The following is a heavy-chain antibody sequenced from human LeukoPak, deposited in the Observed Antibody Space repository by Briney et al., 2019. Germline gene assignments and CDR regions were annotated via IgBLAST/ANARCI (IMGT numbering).Heavy chain of an antibody. J-gene: IGHJ4*02. CDR1: GFTFSSYS. CDR3: AKSESGYNDYVSGGFDY. Sequence: PGGSLRLSCAASGFTFSSYSMNWVRQAPGKGLEWVSSISSSSSYIYYADSVKGRFTISRDNSKNTLYLQMISLRVEDTAVYYCAKSESGYNDYVSGGFDYWGQGTLVTVSS. CDR2: ISSSSSYI. D-gene: IGHD5-12*01. V-gene: IGHV3-21*04.